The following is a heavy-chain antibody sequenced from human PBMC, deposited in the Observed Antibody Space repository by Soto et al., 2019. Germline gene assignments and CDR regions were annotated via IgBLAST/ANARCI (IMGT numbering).Heavy chain of an antibody. CDR2: ISSSSSTI. D-gene: IGHD3-3*01. V-gene: IGHV3-48*02. J-gene: IGHJ5*02. CDR1: GFTFSSNS. CDR3: ARVIWSGHLTSDL. Sequence: GGSLRLSCAASGFTFSSNSMNWVRQAPGKGLERISYISSSSSTIYADSVKGRFTISRDNAKNSLYLQMNSLRDEDTAVYYCARVIWSGHLTSDLWGHGTLVTVSS.